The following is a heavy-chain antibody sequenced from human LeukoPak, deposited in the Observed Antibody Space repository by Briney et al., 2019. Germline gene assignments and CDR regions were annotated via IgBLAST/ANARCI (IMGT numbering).Heavy chain of an antibody. Sequence: GGSLRLSCAASGFTFSDYHMSWIRQAPGKGLEWVSYISSSGSTIYYADSVKGRFTISRDNAKNSLYLQMNSLRAEDTAVYYCVTDPHDNVYDYEDYWGQGTLVTVSS. D-gene: IGHD5/OR15-5a*01. CDR3: VTDPHDNVYDYEDY. CDR2: ISSSGSTI. V-gene: IGHV3-11*01. CDR1: GFTFSDYH. J-gene: IGHJ4*02.